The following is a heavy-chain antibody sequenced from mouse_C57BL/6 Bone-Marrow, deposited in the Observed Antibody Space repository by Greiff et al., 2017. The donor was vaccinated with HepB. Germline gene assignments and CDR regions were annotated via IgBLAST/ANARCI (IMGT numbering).Heavy chain of an antibody. CDR3: ARPIITTVSCYFDY. Sequence: DVMLVESGGGLVKPGGSLKLSCAASGFTFSDYGMHWVRQAPEKGLEWVAYISSGSSTIYYADTVKGRFTISRDNAKNTLFLQMTSLRSEDTAMYYCARPIITTVSCYFDYWGQGTTLTVSS. D-gene: IGHD1-1*01. V-gene: IGHV5-17*01. CDR1: GFTFSDYG. J-gene: IGHJ2*01. CDR2: ISSGSSTI.